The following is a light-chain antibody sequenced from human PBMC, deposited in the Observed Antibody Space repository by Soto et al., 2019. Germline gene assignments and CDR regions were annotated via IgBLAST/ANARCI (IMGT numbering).Light chain of an antibody. CDR3: LQDYNFPLT. V-gene: IGKV1-6*01. J-gene: IGKJ4*01. CDR1: QGIGND. Sequence: AIKMTQSPSSLSASVGDRVTITCRASQGIGNDLGWYQQIPGKAPKLLLFATSRLKSGVSSRFSGSGSGTDFTLTISSLQPEDFATYYCLQDYNFPLTFGGGTKVEI. CDR2: ATS.